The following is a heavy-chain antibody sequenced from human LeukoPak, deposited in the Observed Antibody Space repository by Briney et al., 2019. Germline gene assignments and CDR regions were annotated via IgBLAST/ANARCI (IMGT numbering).Heavy chain of an antibody. Sequence: GGSLRLSCVPRGYTFRKFSMYWVRQALPKGLGWVSYIKSMGDIINYVDSVKGGFSISRETTKSSLYLQITTLRDENTGVYYCVRDPDALDNWGKGALVTVSS. CDR1: GYTFRKFS. D-gene: IGHD2-2*01. CDR2: IKSMGDII. J-gene: IGHJ4*02. V-gene: IGHV3-48*02. CDR3: VRDPDALDN.